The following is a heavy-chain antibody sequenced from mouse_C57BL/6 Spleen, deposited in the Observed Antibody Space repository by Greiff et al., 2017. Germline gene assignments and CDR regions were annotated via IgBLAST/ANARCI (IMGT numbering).Heavy chain of an antibody. CDR1: GYTFTDYY. Sequence: VQLQQSGPELVKPGASVKISCKASGYTFTDYYMNWVKQSHGKSLEWIGDINPNNGGTSYNQKFKGKATLTVDKSSSTAYMERRILTSEDAAVYYCARATTVVARWYFDGWGTGTTVTVSS. D-gene: IGHD1-1*01. J-gene: IGHJ1*03. V-gene: IGHV1-26*01. CDR2: INPNNGGT. CDR3: ARATTVVARWYFDG.